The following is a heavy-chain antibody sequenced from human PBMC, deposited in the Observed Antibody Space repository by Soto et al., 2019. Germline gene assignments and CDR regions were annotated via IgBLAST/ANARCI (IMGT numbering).Heavy chain of an antibody. J-gene: IGHJ6*02. CDR2: IKQDGSGE. D-gene: IGHD3-10*01. CDR3: ARDRGPPRYLYYGMDV. Sequence: GGSLRLSXAASGFTFSTYWMSWVRQAPGKGLEWVGNIKQDGSGENYVDSVKGRFTISRDNANHSLYLQMNSLRAEDTAVYYCARDRGPPRYLYYGMDVWGQGTTVTVSS. CDR1: GFTFSTYW. V-gene: IGHV3-7*01.